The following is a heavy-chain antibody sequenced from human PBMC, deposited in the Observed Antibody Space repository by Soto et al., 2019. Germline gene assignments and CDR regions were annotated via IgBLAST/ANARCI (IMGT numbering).Heavy chain of an antibody. CDR1: GGSVSSSSSY. Sequence: LSLTCTVSGGSVSSSSSYWGWIRQAPGKGLEWIGIIYYNGNAYYDPSLRSRATISVDTSRDQFSLRLSSVTATDTAVYFCARQRAGPCSRSTCLVPTDVVGYFFDSWGPGTLVTVSS. D-gene: IGHD2-2*01. CDR3: ARQRAGPCSRSTCLVPTDVVGYFFDS. CDR2: IYYNGNA. V-gene: IGHV4-39*01. J-gene: IGHJ4*02.